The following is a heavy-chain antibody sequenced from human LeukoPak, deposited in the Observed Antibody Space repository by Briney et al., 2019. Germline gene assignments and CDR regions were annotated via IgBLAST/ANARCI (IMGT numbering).Heavy chain of an antibody. CDR2: INHSGST. CDR1: GGSFSGYY. Sequence: SETLSITCAVYGGSFSGYYWSWIRQPPGKGLEWIGEINHSGSTNYNPSLKSRVTISVDTSKNQFSLKLSSVTAADTAVYYCARDRGSGRDDKRYFDYWGQGTWSPSPQ. CDR3: ARDRGSGRDDKRYFDY. V-gene: IGHV4-34*01. J-gene: IGHJ4*02. D-gene: IGHD2-15*01.